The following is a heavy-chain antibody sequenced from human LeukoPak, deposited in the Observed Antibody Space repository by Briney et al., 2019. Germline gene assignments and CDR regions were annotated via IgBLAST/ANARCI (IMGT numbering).Heavy chain of an antibody. CDR2: ISSSGSTI. CDR1: GFTFSSYE. Sequence: GGSLRLSCAASGFTFSSYEMNWVRQAPGKGLEWVSYISSSGSTIYYADSVKGRFTISRDNAKNPLYLQMNSLRAEDTAVYYCASLYSSSWYDYWGQGTLVTVSS. D-gene: IGHD6-13*01. J-gene: IGHJ4*02. CDR3: ASLYSSSWYDY. V-gene: IGHV3-48*03.